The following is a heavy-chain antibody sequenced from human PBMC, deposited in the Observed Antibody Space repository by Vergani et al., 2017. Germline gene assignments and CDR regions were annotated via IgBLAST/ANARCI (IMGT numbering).Heavy chain of an antibody. V-gene: IGHV4-61*02. CDR3: GRVADFYGLGSRLLDL. CDR2: THTSGNT. J-gene: IGHJ5*02. CDR1: GGSISSGSHY. D-gene: IGHD3-10*01. Sequence: QVQLQESGPGLVKPSQTLSLTCTVSGGSISSGSHYWSWIRQPAGKGLEWIGRTHTSGNTNYNPSLKSRVTISGDTSKNQFSLKLNSVTAADTAVYYCGRVADFYGLGSRLLDLWGQGILVTVSS.